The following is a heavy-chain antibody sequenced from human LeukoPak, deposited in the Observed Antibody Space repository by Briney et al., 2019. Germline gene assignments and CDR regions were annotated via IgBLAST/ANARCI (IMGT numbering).Heavy chain of an antibody. V-gene: IGHV4-34*01. CDR2: INHSGST. D-gene: IGHD3-10*01. CDR3: ARLGFTMVRGVIEYTEDSSRIDY. J-gene: IGHJ4*02. CDR1: GGSFSGYY. Sequence: SETLSLSCADYGGSFSGYYWSWIRQPPGKGLEWIGEINHSGSTNYNPSLKSRVTIPVDTSKNQFSPKLSSVTAADTAVYYCARLGFTMVRGVIEYTEDSSRIDYWGQGTLVTVSS.